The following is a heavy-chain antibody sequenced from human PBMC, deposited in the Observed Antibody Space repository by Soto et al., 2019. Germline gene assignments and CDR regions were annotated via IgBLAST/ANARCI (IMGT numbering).Heavy chain of an antibody. Sequence: QMQLVQSGPEVKKPGTSVKVSCKASGFTFTSSAVQWVRQARGQRLEWIGWIVVGSGNTNYAQKFQERVTITRDMSTSTAYMELSSLRSEDTAVYYCAAAHVTTKTHLPLAFDYWGQGTLVTVSS. CDR3: AAAHVTTKTHLPLAFDY. D-gene: IGHD4-17*01. CDR2: IVVGSGNT. V-gene: IGHV1-58*01. CDR1: GFTFTSSA. J-gene: IGHJ4*02.